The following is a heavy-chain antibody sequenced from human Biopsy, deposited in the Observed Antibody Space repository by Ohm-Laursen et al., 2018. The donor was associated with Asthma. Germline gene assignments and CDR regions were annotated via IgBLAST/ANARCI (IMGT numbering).Heavy chain of an antibody. CDR1: GYSLTDLS. J-gene: IGHJ4*02. V-gene: IGHV1-24*01. Sequence: AASVKVSCKFSGYSLTDLSMHWVRQAPGQGLEWMAGHDHEEGGTVNARRFQGRVTMTEDTSTDTAYMELSSLSSDDTAVYYCASDFPKDYVRYNFQFWGQGTLVTVSS. CDR3: ASDFPKDYVRYNFQF. D-gene: IGHD4-17*01. CDR2: HDHEEGGT.